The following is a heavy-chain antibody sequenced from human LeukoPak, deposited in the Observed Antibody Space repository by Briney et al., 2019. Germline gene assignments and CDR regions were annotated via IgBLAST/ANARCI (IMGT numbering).Heavy chain of an antibody. CDR1: GFTFSSYG. CDR2: IASGGDST. CDR3: AKVNIAAAGSRSGFDH. Sequence: GGSLRLSCAASGFTFSSYGLNWVRQAPGKGLEWVSSIASGGDSTHYADSVKGRFTISRDNSKNTLYVQMDSLRAEDTAVYYCAKVNIAAAGSRSGFDHWGQGTLVTVSS. V-gene: IGHV3-23*01. J-gene: IGHJ4*02. D-gene: IGHD6-13*01.